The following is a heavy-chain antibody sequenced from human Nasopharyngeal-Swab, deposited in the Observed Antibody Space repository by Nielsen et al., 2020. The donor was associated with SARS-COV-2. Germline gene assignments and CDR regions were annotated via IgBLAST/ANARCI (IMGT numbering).Heavy chain of an antibody. V-gene: IGHV5-51*01. Sequence: GESLKISCKGSGYSFTSYWIGWVRQMPGKGLEWMGIIYPGDSDTRYSPSFQGQVTISADKSISTAYLQWSSLKASDTAMYYCASQQGVAAAGPGYDAFDIWGKGTTVTVSS. J-gene: IGHJ3*02. CDR1: GYSFTSYW. D-gene: IGHD6-13*01. CDR3: ASQQGVAAAGPGYDAFDI. CDR2: IYPGDSDT.